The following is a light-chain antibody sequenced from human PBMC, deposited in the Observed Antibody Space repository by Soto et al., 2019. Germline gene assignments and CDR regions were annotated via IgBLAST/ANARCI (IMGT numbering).Light chain of an antibody. V-gene: IGLV2-14*03. CDR1: SSDVGGYNF. CDR2: DGS. Sequence: QTALTQPASVSGSPGQSITISCTGTSSDVGGYNFVSWYQHHPAKAPKLMIYDGSNRPSGVSNRFSGSKSGNTASLTISGLQAEDEAHYYCSSFTSSDTLVVFGGGTKLTVL. J-gene: IGLJ2*01. CDR3: SSFTSSDTLVV.